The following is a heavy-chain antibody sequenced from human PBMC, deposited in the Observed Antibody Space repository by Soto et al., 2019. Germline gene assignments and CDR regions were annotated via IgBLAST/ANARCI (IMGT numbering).Heavy chain of an antibody. CDR2: INPNSGGT. CDR1: GYTFTGYY. J-gene: IGHJ6*02. CDR3: ARTGGGCSSTGCYPSGMDV. Sequence: ASVKVSCKASGYTFTGYYMHWVRQAPGQGLEWMGWINPNSGGTNYAQKFQGWVTMTRDTSISTAYMELSRLRSDDTAVYYCARTGGGCSSTGCYPSGMDVWGQGTTVTVSS. D-gene: IGHD2-2*01. V-gene: IGHV1-2*04.